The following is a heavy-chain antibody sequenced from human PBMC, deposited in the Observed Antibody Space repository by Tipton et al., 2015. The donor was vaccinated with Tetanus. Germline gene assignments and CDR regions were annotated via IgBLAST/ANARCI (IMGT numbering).Heavy chain of an antibody. CDR2: IRSEANSYAT. V-gene: IGHV3-73*01. CDR3: AKDGCFSVGCLGSDY. J-gene: IGHJ4*02. D-gene: IGHD3-10*01. Sequence: SLRLSCAASGFSFSGSSMHWVRQASGKGLEWVGRIRSEANSYATSYAASVKGRFTISRDNSKNTLYLQMNSLRAEDTAVYYCAKDGCFSVGCLGSDYWGQGNLVTVSS. CDR1: GFSFSGSS.